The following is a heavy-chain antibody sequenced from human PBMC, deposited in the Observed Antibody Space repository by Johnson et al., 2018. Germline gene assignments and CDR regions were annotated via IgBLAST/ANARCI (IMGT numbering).Heavy chain of an antibody. V-gene: IGHV3-49*03. CDR2: IRRKIYGETT. CDR3: TRDYSVNYVEAFDS. Sequence: VQLVQSGGGLVQPGRSLRLSCTASGFTFDDYAVTWFRQAPGKGLEWVAFIRRKIYGETTEYAASVEGRFTISRDNSKSIAYLQMNSLETEDTAVYFCTRDYSVNYVEAFDSWGQGTKVTVSS. D-gene: IGHD1-26*01. CDR1: GFTFDDYA. J-gene: IGHJ3*02.